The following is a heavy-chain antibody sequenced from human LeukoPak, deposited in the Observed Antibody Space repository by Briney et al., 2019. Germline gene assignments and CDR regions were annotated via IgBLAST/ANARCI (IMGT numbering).Heavy chain of an antibody. J-gene: IGHJ5*02. CDR1: GGSISSYY. Sequence: SETLSLTCTVSGGSISSYYWSWIRQPAGKGLEWIGRIYTSGSTNYNPSLKSRVTMSVDTSKNQFSLKLSSVTAADTAVYYCARLRFLEWFQTNWFDPWGQGTLVTVSS. CDR2: IYTSGST. CDR3: ARLRFLEWFQTNWFDP. D-gene: IGHD3-3*01. V-gene: IGHV4-4*07.